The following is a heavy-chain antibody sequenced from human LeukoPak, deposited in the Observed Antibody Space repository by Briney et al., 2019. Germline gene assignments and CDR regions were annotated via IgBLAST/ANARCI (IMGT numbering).Heavy chain of an antibody. J-gene: IGHJ4*02. CDR3: ARHLGDPLTGMVTPFDY. V-gene: IGHV1-69*13. CDR1: GGTFSSYA. D-gene: IGHD4-23*01. Sequence: GASVKVSCKASGGTFSSYAISWVRQAPGQGLEWMGGIIPIFGTANYAQKFQGRVTITADESTSTAYMELSSLRSEDTAMYYCARHLGDPLTGMVTPFDYWGQGTLVTVSS. CDR2: IIPIFGTA.